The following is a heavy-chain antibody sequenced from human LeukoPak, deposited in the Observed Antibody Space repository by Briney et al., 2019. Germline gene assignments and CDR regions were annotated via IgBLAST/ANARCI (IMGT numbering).Heavy chain of an antibody. D-gene: IGHD1-20*01. CDR3: ARAEYNWN. CDR2: IDPSGTAL. CDR1: GFTIRDYV. V-gene: IGHV3-11*01. Sequence: GGSLRLSCAASGFTIRDYVMSWVRQAPGKGLEWVSYIDPSGTALYYADSVKGRFTVSRDNGKNSLSLQLRSLRAEDTALYYCARAEYNWNWGQGTLVTVSS. J-gene: IGHJ4*02.